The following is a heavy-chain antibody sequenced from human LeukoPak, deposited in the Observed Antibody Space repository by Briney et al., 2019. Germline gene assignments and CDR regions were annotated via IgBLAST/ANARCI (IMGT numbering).Heavy chain of an antibody. CDR3: ARYSVTSDAFDI. D-gene: IGHD4-17*01. J-gene: IGHJ3*02. V-gene: IGHV4-59*01. CDR1: GGSISSYY. CDR2: IYYSGST. Sequence: SETLSLTCTVSGGSISSYYWSWIRQPPGKGLEWIGYIYYSGSTNYNPSLKSRVTISVDTSKNQFSLKLSSVTAADTPVYYCARYSVTSDAFDIWGQGTMVTVSS.